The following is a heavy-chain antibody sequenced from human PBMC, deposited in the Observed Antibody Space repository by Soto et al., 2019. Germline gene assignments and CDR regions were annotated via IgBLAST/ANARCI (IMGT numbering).Heavy chain of an antibody. V-gene: IGHV3-21*01. CDR2: ITASSAYI. Sequence: EVQLVESGGGLGKPGGSLRLSCAASGFTFNTYGMNWVRQAPGKGLEWVSSITASSAYIYYADSVRGRFTISRDNAKNSLFLEMNSLRAEDTAVYYCVKSGTARLLRHSWFDTWGQGTLVSVSS. D-gene: IGHD2-21*01. CDR3: VKSGTARLLRHSWFDT. J-gene: IGHJ5*02. CDR1: GFTFNTYG.